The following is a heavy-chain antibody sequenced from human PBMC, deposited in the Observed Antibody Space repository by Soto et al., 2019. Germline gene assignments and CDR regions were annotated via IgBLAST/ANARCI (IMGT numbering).Heavy chain of an antibody. CDR1: GYDFTTYG. J-gene: IGHJ4*02. V-gene: IGHV1-18*01. CDR2: ISAHNCNT. Sequence: QVHLVQSGAEVKKPGASVKVSCKGSGYDFTTYGITWVRHAPGQGLEWMAWISAHNCNTDYAQKLQGRVTVTRDTSTSTAYMELRSLRSDDTAMYYCARGRYGDYWGQGALVTVSS. CDR3: ARGRYGDY. D-gene: IGHD1-1*01.